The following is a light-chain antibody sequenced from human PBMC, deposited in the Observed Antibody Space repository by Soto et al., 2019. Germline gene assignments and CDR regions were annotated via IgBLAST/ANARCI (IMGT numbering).Light chain of an antibody. J-gene: IGLJ3*02. CDR2: GVT. Sequence: QSVLTQPASVSGSPGQSITISCTGTDSDIGNYNYVSWYQQPPGKAPKLMIYGVTNRPSVVSDRFSGSKSGNSASLTISGLQSEDEADYYCSAYTHYPTRWVFGGGTKLTVL. CDR3: SAYTHYPTRWV. CDR1: DSDIGNYNY. V-gene: IGLV2-14*01.